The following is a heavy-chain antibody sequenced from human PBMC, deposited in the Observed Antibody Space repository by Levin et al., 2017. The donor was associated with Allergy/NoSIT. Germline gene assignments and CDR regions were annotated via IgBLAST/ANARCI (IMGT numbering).Heavy chain of an antibody. V-gene: IGHV4-31*03. CDR1: GGSISSGGYY. CDR3: ARGNSSSSPPRPLGVMDV. D-gene: IGHD6-6*01. CDR2: IYYSGST. J-gene: IGHJ6*02. Sequence: SETLSLTCTVSGGSISSGGYYWSWIRQHPGKGLEWIGYIYYSGSTYYNPSLKSRVTISVDTSKNQFSLKLSSVTAADTAVYYCARGNSSSSPPRPLGVMDVWGQGTTVTVSS.